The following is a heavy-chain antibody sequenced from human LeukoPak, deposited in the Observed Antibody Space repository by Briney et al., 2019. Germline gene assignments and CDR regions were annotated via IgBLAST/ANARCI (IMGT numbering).Heavy chain of an antibody. CDR3: ARDSLRYCSGDSCYYNY. Sequence: GGSLRLSCAASGFTFSDYWMSWVRQSPGKGLEWVANIKHDGSEKYYVDSVKGRFTISRDNAKNSLYLQMNSLRAEDTAVYSCARDSLRYCSGDSCYYNYWGQGTLVTVSS. J-gene: IGHJ4*02. CDR1: GFTFSDYW. CDR2: IKHDGSEK. V-gene: IGHV3-7*01. D-gene: IGHD2-15*01.